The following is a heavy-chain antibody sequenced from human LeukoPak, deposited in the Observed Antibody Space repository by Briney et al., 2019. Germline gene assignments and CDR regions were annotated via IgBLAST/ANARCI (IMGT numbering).Heavy chain of an antibody. J-gene: IGHJ4*02. CDR2: ISRSGTTI. D-gene: IGHD2-15*01. V-gene: IGHV3-48*04. Sequence: GRSLRLSCAASGFTFSNYGMHWVRQAPGRGLEWVSFISRSGTTIYYADSVKGRFTISRDNAKNSLYLQMNSLRAEDTAVYYCARVLPHSDPLDYWGQGTLVTVSS. CDR3: ARVLPHSDPLDY. CDR1: GFTFSNYG.